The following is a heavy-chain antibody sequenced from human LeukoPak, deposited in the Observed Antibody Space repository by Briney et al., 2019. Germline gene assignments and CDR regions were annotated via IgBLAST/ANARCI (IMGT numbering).Heavy chain of an antibody. D-gene: IGHD3-22*01. CDR2: ISGSGGST. J-gene: IGHJ3*02. V-gene: IGHV3-23*01. Sequence: PGGSLRLSCAASGFTFSSYAMSWVRQAPGKGLEWVSAISGSGGSTYYADSVKSRFTISRDNSKNTLYLQMNSLRAEDTAVYYCAKGGYYYDSSGYYYPDAFDIWGQGTMVTVSS. CDR3: AKGGYYYDSSGYYYPDAFDI. CDR1: GFTFSSYA.